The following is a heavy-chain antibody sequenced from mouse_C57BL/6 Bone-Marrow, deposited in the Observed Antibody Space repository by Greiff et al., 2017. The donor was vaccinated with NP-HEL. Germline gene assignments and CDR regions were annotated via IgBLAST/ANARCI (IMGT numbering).Heavy chain of an antibody. CDR2: IDPNSGGT. J-gene: IGHJ2*01. CDR1: GYTFPNYW. V-gene: IGHV1-72*01. Sequence: QVQLQQPGAELVKPGASVKLSCKASGYTFPNYWMHWVKQRPGRGLEWIGRIDPNSGGTKYNEKFKSKATLTVDEPSSTAYMQLSSLTSEDSAVDDCARYYYGSGYFDYWGQGTTLTVSS. D-gene: IGHD1-1*01. CDR3: ARYYYGSGYFDY.